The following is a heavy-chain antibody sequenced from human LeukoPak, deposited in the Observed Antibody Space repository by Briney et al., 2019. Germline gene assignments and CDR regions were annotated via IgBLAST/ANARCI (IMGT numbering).Heavy chain of an antibody. CDR3: AKESTQNWFDP. D-gene: IGHD2-15*01. CDR1: GFTFSSYG. Sequence: PGGSLRLSXAASGFTFSSYGMHWVGQAPGKGLEWVAVIWYDGSNKYYADSVKGRFTISRDNSKNTLYLQMNSLRAEDTAVYYCAKESTQNWFDPWGQGTLVTVSS. J-gene: IGHJ5*02. CDR2: IWYDGSNK. V-gene: IGHV3-33*06.